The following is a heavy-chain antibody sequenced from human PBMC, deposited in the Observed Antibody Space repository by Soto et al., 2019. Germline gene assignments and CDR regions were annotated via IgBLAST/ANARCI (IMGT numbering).Heavy chain of an antibody. CDR1: GGSFSDYY. D-gene: IGHD3-16*01. CDR3: ARHRGSYGGEYYFDY. Sequence: SETLSLTCAVHGGSFSDYYWSWIRQPPGMGLEWIGEINYSGRTNYNPSLKSRVTISVDASRNQFSLRLSSVTAADTAVYYCARHRGSYGGEYYFDYWGQGSQVTVSS. CDR2: INYSGRT. V-gene: IGHV4-34*01. J-gene: IGHJ4*02.